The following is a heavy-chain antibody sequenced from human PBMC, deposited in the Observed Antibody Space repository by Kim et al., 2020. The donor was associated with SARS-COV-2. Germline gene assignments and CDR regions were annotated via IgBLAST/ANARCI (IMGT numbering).Heavy chain of an antibody. J-gene: IGHJ6*02. CDR3: AKDRSIAVAGNYYYYGMDV. V-gene: IGHV3-30*02. D-gene: IGHD6-19*01. Sequence: GRFTISRDNSKNTLYLQMNSLRAEDTAVYYCAKDRSIAVAGNYYYYGMDVWGQGTTVTVSS.